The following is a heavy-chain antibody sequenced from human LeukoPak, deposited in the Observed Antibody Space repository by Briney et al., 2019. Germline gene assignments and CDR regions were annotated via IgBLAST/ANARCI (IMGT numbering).Heavy chain of an antibody. J-gene: IGHJ3*02. Sequence: ASVKVSCKASGFTFTSSAMQWVRQARGQRLEWIGWIVVGSGNTNYAQKFQERVTITRDMSTSTAYMELGSLRSEDTAVYYCAAGSYYDSSGYDAFDIWGQGTMVTVSS. D-gene: IGHD3-22*01. CDR1: GFTFTSSA. CDR3: AAGSYYDSSGYDAFDI. CDR2: IVVGSGNT. V-gene: IGHV1-58*02.